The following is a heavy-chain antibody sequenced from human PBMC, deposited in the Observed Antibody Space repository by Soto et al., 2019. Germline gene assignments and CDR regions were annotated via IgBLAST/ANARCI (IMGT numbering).Heavy chain of an antibody. D-gene: IGHD4-17*01. V-gene: IGHV3-30-3*01. J-gene: IGHJ4*02. CDR3: AREHDYGDFFDY. Sequence: PGGSLRLSCAASGFTFSSYAMHWVRQAPGKGLEWVAVISYDGSNKYYADSVKGRFTISRDNSKNTLYLQMNSLRAEDTAVYYCAREHDYGDFFDYWGQGTLVTV. CDR1: GFTFSSYA. CDR2: ISYDGSNK.